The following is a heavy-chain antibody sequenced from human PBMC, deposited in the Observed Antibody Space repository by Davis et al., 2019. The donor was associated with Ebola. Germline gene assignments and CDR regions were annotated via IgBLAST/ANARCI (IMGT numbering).Heavy chain of an antibody. V-gene: IGHV3-74*01. D-gene: IGHD6-19*01. Sequence: GESLKISCAASGFTFSSYWMHWVRQAPGKGLVWVSRINSDGSSTSYADSVKGRFTISRDNAKNSLYLQMNSLRAEDTALYYCAKGPGYSSGWPAEYWGQGTLVTVSS. CDR3: AKGPGYSSGWPAEY. CDR1: GFTFSSYW. J-gene: IGHJ4*02. CDR2: INSDGSST.